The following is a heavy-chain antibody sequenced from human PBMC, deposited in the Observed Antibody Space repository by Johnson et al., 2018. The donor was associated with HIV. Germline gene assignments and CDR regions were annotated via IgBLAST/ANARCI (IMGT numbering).Heavy chain of an antibody. CDR3: AKDASTLGGDAFDI. Sequence: VQLVESGGGLVQPGRSLRLSCAASGFTFDDYAMHWVRQAPGKGLEWVSGIRWNSGSIGYAVSVKGRFTISRDNAKNSLYLQMNSLRAEDTALYYCAKDASTLGGDAFDIWGQGTLVTVSS. CDR1: GFTFDDYA. D-gene: IGHD3-16*01. CDR2: IRWNSGSI. J-gene: IGHJ3*02. V-gene: IGHV3-9*01.